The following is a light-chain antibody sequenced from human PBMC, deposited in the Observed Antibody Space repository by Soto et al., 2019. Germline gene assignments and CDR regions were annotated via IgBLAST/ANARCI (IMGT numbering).Light chain of an antibody. CDR3: ATWDDSLNDFSL. CDR2: NNN. J-gene: IGLJ1*01. CDR1: SSNIGTNT. Sequence: QSVLTQPPSASGTPGQRVTISCSGSSSNIGTNTVNWYLELPGTAPKLLIYNNNKRPSGVPERFSGSKSGTSASLAISGLQSEDEANYYCATWDDSLNDFSLFGSGTKLTVL. V-gene: IGLV1-44*01.